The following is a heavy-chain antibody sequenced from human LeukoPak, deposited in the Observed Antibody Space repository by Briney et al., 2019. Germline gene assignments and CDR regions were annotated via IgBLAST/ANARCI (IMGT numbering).Heavy chain of an antibody. D-gene: IGHD4-17*01. V-gene: IGHV3-53*01. J-gene: IGHJ4*02. CDR1: GFTVSSNY. Sequence: HPGGSLRLSCAASGFTVSSNYMSWVRQAPGKGLEWVSVIYSGGSTYYADSVKGRFTISRDNSKNTLYLQMNSLRAEDTAVYYCASPMTPGSSGFDYWGQGTLVTVSS. CDR3: ASPMTPGSSGFDY. CDR2: IYSGGST.